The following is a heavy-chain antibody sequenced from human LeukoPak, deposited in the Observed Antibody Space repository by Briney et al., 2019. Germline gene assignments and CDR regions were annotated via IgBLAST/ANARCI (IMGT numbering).Heavy chain of an antibody. D-gene: IGHD6-13*01. CDR2: INAGNGNT. Sequence: GASVKVSCKASGYTFTGYYMHWVRQAPGQGLEWMGWINAGNGNTKYSQEFQGRVTITRDTSASTAYMELSSLRSEDMAVYYCARSIAAAAAFDIWGQGTMVTVSS. CDR3: ARSIAAAAAFDI. V-gene: IGHV1-3*03. J-gene: IGHJ3*02. CDR1: GYTFTGYY.